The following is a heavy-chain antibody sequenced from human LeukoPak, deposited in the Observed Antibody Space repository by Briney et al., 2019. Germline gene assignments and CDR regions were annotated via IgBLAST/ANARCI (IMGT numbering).Heavy chain of an antibody. CDR2: INPNSGGT. V-gene: IGHV1-2*02. Sequence: GASVKVSCKASGYTFTGYYMHWVRQAPGQGLEWMGWINPNSGGTNYAQKFQGRVTMTRDTSISTAYMELSRLRSDDTAVYYCVRADCGGDCYQVDYWGQGTLVTVSS. J-gene: IGHJ4*02. CDR3: VRADCGGDCYQVDY. D-gene: IGHD2-21*01. CDR1: GYTFTGYY.